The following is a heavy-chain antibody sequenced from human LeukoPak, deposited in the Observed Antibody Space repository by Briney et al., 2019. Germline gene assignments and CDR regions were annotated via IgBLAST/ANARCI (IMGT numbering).Heavy chain of an antibody. CDR1: GGSISSYY. CDR3: ARDRGPDCSGGSCWDY. Sequence: SETLSLTCTVSGGSISSYYWSWIRQPPGKGLEWIGFIYYSGSTNYNPSLKSRVTISVDTFKNQFSLKLTSVTAADTAVYYCARDRGPDCSGGSCWDYWGQGTLVTVSS. V-gene: IGHV4-59*01. J-gene: IGHJ4*02. CDR2: IYYSGST. D-gene: IGHD2-15*01.